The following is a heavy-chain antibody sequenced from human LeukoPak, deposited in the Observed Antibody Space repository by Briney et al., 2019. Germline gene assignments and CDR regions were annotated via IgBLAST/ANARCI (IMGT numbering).Heavy chain of an antibody. CDR3: ARADGSGSYYYYDMDV. V-gene: IGHV7-4-1*02. CDR1: GYTFTSYA. J-gene: IGHJ6*02. CDR2: INTNTGNP. Sequence: ASVTVSCTASGYTFTSYAMNWVRQAPGQGLEWMGWINTNTGNPTYAQGFTGRFVFSLDTSVSTAYLQISSLKAEDTAVYYCARADGSGSYYYYDMDVWGQGTTVTVSS. D-gene: IGHD3-10*01.